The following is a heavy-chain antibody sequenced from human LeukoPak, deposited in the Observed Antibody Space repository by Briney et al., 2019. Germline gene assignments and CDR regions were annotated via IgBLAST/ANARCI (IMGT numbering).Heavy chain of an antibody. V-gene: IGHV3-23*01. D-gene: IGHD3-10*01. CDR1: GFTFSSYG. Sequence: GGPLRLSCAASGFTFSSYGMSWVRQAPGKGLEWVSAISGSGGSTYYADSVKGRFTISRDNSKNTLYLQMNSLRAEDTAVYYCAKLFIGWFDPWGQGTLVTVSS. CDR3: AKLFIGWFDP. CDR2: ISGSGGST. J-gene: IGHJ5*02.